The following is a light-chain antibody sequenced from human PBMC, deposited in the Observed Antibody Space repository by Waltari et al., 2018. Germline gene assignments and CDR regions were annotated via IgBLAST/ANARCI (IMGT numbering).Light chain of an antibody. Sequence: SSELTQDPAVSVAMGQTVRNTCQGDSLRSYYASWYQQRPGHAPILVIYDKNNRPSGVPDRFAGASSHNTGSLTITRAEAEDEASYYCHSRDASGVAGAFGGGTKLTVL. CDR2: DKN. J-gene: IGLJ2*01. CDR1: SLRSYY. V-gene: IGLV3-19*01. CDR3: HSRDASGVAGA.